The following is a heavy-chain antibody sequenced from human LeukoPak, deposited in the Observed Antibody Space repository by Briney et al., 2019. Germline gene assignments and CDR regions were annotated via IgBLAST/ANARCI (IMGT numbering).Heavy chain of an antibody. CDR3: TRRGEGFLEWLYAFDI. D-gene: IGHD3-3*01. CDR1: GFTFSGSA. CDR2: IRSKANSYAT. Sequence: GGSLRLSCAASGFTFSGSAMHWVRQASGKGLEWVGRIRSKANSYATAYAASVKGRFTISRDDSKNTAYLQMNSLKTEDTAVYYCTRRGEGFLEWLYAFDIWGQGTMVTVSS. J-gene: IGHJ3*02. V-gene: IGHV3-73*01.